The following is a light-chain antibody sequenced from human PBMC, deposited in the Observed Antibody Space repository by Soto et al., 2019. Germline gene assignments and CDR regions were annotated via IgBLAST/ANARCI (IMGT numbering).Light chain of an antibody. CDR3: QQSYNRPLT. CDR2: AAS. CDR1: QSVSTF. Sequence: DIQMTQSPSSLSASVGDRVTITCLASQSVSTFVSWFQLKPGKAPQPLIYAASSLQTGVPSRFSGSGSGTDFPLIISSLQPEDFETYYCQQSYNRPLTFGGGTKVDIK. V-gene: IGKV1-39*01. J-gene: IGKJ4*01.